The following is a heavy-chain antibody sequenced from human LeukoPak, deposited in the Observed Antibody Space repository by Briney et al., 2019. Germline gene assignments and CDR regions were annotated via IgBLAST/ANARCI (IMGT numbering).Heavy chain of an antibody. CDR3: ARAPWDVGY. J-gene: IGHJ4*02. V-gene: IGHV1-2*02. D-gene: IGHD1-26*01. CDR1: GCSFTAYY. Sequence: GASVKVSCKASGCSFTAYYMHWVRQAPGQGREWMGWINPNSGGTNYAQKFQGRVPMTRDTSISTVYMELSRLKSDDTAVFYCARAPWDVGYWGQGTLVTVSS. CDR2: INPNSGGT.